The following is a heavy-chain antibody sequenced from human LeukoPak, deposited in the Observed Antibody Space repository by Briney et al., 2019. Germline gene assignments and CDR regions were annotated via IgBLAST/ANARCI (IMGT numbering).Heavy chain of an antibody. Sequence: GGSPRLSCAAAGLTFSNSPMNWVRQAPGKGLEWVSTIGTSGDTYYADSVKGRFTISRDISKNTVYLQMTSLRAEDTALYYCATKTVGNYPYDYWGQGTLVTVSP. CDR2: IGTSGDT. J-gene: IGHJ4*02. CDR1: GLTFSNSP. D-gene: IGHD3-22*01. CDR3: ATKTVGNYPYDY. V-gene: IGHV3-23*01.